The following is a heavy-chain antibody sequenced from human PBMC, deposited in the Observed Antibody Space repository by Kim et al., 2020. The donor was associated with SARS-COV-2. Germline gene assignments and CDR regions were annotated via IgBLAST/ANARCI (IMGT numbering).Heavy chain of an antibody. CDR2: ISHDGSKS. V-gene: IGHV3-30*09. J-gene: IGHJ6*02. CDR1: GFTFGIYD. Sequence: GGSLRLSCAASGFTFGIYDIHWVRQAPGKGLEWVAVISHDGSKSYYADAVMGRFAISRDNPKYTSDLQMDSLRVEDTAVYYCVRANEVGYYYYGMDFWGQGNTVTVS. CDR3: VRANEVGYYYYGMDF.